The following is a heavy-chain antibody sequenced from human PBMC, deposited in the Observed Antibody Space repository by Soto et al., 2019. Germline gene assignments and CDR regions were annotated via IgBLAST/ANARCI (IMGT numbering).Heavy chain of an antibody. D-gene: IGHD2-15*01. CDR3: ARYCSGGSCYYYGMDV. CDR1: GFTFSSYE. Sequence: GGSLRLSCAASGFTFSSYEMNWVRQAPGKGLEWVSYISSSGSTIYYADSVKGRFTISRDNAKNSLYLQMNSLRAEDTAVYYCARYCSGGSCYYYGMDVWGQGTTVTVS. V-gene: IGHV3-48*03. CDR2: ISSSGSTI. J-gene: IGHJ6*02.